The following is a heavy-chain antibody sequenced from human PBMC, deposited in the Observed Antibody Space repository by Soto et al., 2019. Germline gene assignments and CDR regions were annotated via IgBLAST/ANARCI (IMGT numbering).Heavy chain of an antibody. J-gene: IGHJ5*02. D-gene: IGHD4-17*01. CDR1: GGTFSSYA. CDR2: IIPIFGTA. CDR3: ARVVVPTAATTSNWFDP. V-gene: IGHV1-69*06. Sequence: SVKVSCKASGGTFSSYAISWVRQAPGQGLEWMGGIIPIFGTANYAQKFQGRVTITADKSTSTVYMELSSLRADDTAVYYCARVVVPTAATTSNWFDPWGQGTLVTVSS.